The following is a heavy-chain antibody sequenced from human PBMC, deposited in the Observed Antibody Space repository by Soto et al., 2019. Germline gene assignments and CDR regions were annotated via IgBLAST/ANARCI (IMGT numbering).Heavy chain of an antibody. V-gene: IGHV3-33*01. D-gene: IGHD1-26*01. J-gene: IGHJ6*02. CDR3: ARDIELSRSYYGIDV. CDR2: IWYDGSNK. CDR1: GFTFSSYG. Sequence: QVQLVESGGGVVQPGRSLRLSCAASGFTFSSYGMHWVRQAPGKGLEWVAVIWYDGSNKYYADSVKGRFTISRDNSKNTLYLQMNSLRAEDTAVYYCARDIELSRSYYGIDVWGQGTTVTVSS.